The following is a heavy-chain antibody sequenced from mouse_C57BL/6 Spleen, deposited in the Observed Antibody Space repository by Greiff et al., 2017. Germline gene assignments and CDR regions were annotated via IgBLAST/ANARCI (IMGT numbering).Heavy chain of an antibody. CDR2: INPGSGGT. V-gene: IGHV1-54*01. CDR1: GYAFTNYL. CDR3: ARSGNWDY. D-gene: IGHD2-1*01. J-gene: IGHJ2*01. Sequence: VQLVESGAELVRPGTSVKVSCKASGYAFTNYLIEWVKQRPGQGLEWIGGINPGSGGTNYNEKFKGKATLTADKSSSTAYMHLSSLTSEDSAVYFCARSGNWDYWGQGTTLTVSS.